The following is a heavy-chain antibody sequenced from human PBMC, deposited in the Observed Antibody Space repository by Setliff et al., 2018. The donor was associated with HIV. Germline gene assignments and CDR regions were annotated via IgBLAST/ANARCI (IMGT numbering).Heavy chain of an antibody. CDR2: ISSSSSYI. D-gene: IGHD3-3*01. Sequence: LRLSCAASGFTFSSYSMNWVRQAPGKGLEWVSSISSSSSYIYYADSVKGRFTISRDNAKNSLYLQMNSLRAEDTAVYYCASWGGYYYFDYWGQGTLVTVSS. CDR3: ASWGGYYYFDY. CDR1: GFTFSSYS. V-gene: IGHV3-21*01. J-gene: IGHJ4*02.